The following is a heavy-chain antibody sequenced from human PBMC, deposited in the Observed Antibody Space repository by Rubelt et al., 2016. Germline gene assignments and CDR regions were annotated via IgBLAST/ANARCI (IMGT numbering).Heavy chain of an antibody. V-gene: IGHV1-18*01. D-gene: IGHD1-26*01. CDR1: GYTFTSYG. Sequence: QVQLVQSGAEVKKPGASVKVSCKASGYTFTSYGISWVRQAPGQGLEWMGWISAYNGNTNYARKLPGIVTMTTYTSTRTAYIELMSLRAEYTAGDYCAVDMAVGASQKDDWGQGTLVSVSS. CDR2: ISAYNGNT. CDR3: AVDMAVGASQKDD. J-gene: IGHJ4*02.